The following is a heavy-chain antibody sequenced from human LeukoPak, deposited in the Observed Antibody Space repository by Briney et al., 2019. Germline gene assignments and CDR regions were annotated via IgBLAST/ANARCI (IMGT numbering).Heavy chain of an antibody. J-gene: IGHJ4*02. D-gene: IGHD1-26*01. CDR2: IYYSGST. V-gene: IGHV4-31*03. Sequence: SETLSLTCTVSGGSISSGGYYWSWIRQHPGKGLEWIGYIYYSGSTYYNPSLKSRVTISVDTSKNQFSLKLNSVTAADTVMYYCARLFHPALSGNYPFDYWGQGTLVTVSS. CDR1: GGSISSGGYY. CDR3: ARLFHPALSGNYPFDY.